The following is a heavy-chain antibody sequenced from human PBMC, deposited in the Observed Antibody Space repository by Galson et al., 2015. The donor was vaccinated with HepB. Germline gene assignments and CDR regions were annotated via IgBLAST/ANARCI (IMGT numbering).Heavy chain of an antibody. D-gene: IGHD4-17*01. CDR3: ARDNDYGDYGSDY. CDR1: GSTFTGYY. CDR2: INPNSGGT. V-gene: IGHV1-2*02. J-gene: IGHJ4*02. Sequence: SVTVSCKASGSTFTGYYMHWVRQAPGQGLEWMGWINPNSGGTNYAQKFQGRVTMTRDTSISTAYMELSRLRSDDTAVYYCARDNDYGDYGSDYWGQGTLVTVSS.